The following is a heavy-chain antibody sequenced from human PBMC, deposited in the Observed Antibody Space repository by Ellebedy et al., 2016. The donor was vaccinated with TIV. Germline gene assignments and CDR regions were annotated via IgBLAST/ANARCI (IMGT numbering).Heavy chain of an antibody. D-gene: IGHD2-8*01. CDR2: ISDSGSYV. Sequence: GGSLRLXCAASGFIFSNYRMNWVRQTPGKGLEWVSSISDSGSYVSYTDSVKGRFTISRDNAKNALYLQINSLRVEDAGTYYCVKNNGGSGPNWFAPWGQGTLATVSS. J-gene: IGHJ5*02. V-gene: IGHV3-21*01. CDR1: GFIFSNYR. CDR3: VKNNGGSGPNWFAP.